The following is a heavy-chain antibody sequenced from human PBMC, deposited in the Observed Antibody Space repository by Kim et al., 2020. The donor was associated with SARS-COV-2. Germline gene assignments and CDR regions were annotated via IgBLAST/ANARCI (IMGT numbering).Heavy chain of an antibody. D-gene: IGHD3-10*01. Sequence: SETLSLTCTVSGSFRGSYWTWIRQPPGKGLEWIGSIYDNGGTDYNPSLRSRVTLSLDTSKNQFSLHLRSATPAATAASFCARPSGEYYNSGRWCGWFDP. CDR3: ARPSGEYYNSGRWCGWFDP. CDR1: GSFRGSY. CDR2: IYDNGGT. J-gene: IGHJ5*02. V-gene: IGHV4-59*08.